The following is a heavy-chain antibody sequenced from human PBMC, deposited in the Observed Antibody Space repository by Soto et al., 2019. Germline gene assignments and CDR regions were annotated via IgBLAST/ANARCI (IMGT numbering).Heavy chain of an antibody. CDR3: AREQTQFARSDYGMDV. Sequence: SVKVSCKASGGTFSSYAISWVRQAPGQGLEWMGGIIPIFGTANYAQKFQGRVTITADESTSTAYMELSSLRSEDTAVYYCAREQTQFARSDYGMDVWGQGPTVTVSS. J-gene: IGHJ6*02. CDR2: IIPIFGTA. V-gene: IGHV1-69*13. CDR1: GGTFSSYA. D-gene: IGHD3-10*01.